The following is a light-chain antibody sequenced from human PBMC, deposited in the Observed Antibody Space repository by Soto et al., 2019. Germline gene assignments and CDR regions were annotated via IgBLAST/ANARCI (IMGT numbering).Light chain of an antibody. V-gene: IGLV2-11*01. CDR2: DVD. J-gene: IGLJ1*01. CDR1: SSDVGAYES. CDR3: CSYAGTYIYV. Sequence: QSALTQPRSVSGSPGPSATISCTGTSSDVGAYESVSWYQQFAGKAPKLVIYDVDKRPSGVPDRFSGSKSGNTASLTISGLQAEDESDYYCCSYAGTYIYVFGTGTKLTVL.